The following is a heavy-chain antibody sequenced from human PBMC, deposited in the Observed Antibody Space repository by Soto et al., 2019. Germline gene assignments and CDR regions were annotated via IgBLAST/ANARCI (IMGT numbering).Heavy chain of an antibody. CDR1: GYSFTDHY. J-gene: IGHJ4*02. CDR3: ATIAAADY. Sequence: GASVKVSCKASGYSFTDHYIHWVRQAPGHGLEWLGWINPNSGGTNYAQEFQGRVTMTRDTSISTAYMELSRLRSDDTAVYYCATIAAADYWGQGTLVTVSS. D-gene: IGHD6-13*01. CDR2: INPNSGGT. V-gene: IGHV1-2*02.